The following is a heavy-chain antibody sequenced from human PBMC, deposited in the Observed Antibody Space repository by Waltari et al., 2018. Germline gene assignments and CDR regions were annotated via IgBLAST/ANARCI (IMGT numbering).Heavy chain of an antibody. V-gene: IGHV1-18*01. CDR2: ISAYNGNT. CDR3: VVEVVATGRGSQYYFDY. Sequence: GQSGAEVKKPGASVKVSCKASGYTFTSYGISWVRQAPGQGLEWMGWISAYNGNTNYAQKLQGRVTMTTDKSTSTAYMELRSLRSDDTAVYYCVVEVVATGRGSQYYFDYWGQGTLVTVSS. D-gene: IGHD5-12*01. CDR1: GYTFTSYG. J-gene: IGHJ4*02.